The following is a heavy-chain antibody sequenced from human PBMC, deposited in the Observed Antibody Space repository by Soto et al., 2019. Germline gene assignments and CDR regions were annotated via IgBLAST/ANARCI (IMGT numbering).Heavy chain of an antibody. CDR1: GGSISSSSYY. CDR3: ARQGYDSSGYYQPDPYYFDY. J-gene: IGHJ4*02. CDR2: IYYSGST. Sequence: SETLSLACTVSGGSISSSSYYWGWIRQPPGKGLEWIGSIYYSGSTYYNPSLKSRVTISVDTSKNQFSLKLSSVTAADTAVYYCARQGYDSSGYYQPDPYYFDYWGQGTLVTVSS. D-gene: IGHD3-22*01. V-gene: IGHV4-39*01.